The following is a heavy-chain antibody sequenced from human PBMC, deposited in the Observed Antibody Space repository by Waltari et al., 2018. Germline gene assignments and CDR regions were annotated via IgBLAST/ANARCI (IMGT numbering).Heavy chain of an antibody. CDR1: GYSISSGYY. CDR3: ARPFYSGTGSPFDY. Sequence: QVQLQESGPGLVKPSETLSLTCAVSGYSISSGYYWGWIRQPPGKGLEWIASIHHSGTPRYNASLKSRVTISADTSKNQFSLNFNSVTAADTAVYFCARPFYSGTGSPFDYWGQGIPVTVSS. D-gene: IGHD2-15*01. V-gene: IGHV4-38-2*01. J-gene: IGHJ4*02. CDR2: IHHSGTP.